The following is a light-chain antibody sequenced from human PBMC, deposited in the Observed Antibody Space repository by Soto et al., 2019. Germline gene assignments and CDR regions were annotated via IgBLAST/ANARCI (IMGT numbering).Light chain of an antibody. CDR2: KAS. Sequence: DIQMTQSPSTLYGSVGDSVTITCRASQTISSWLAWYQQKPGKAPKLLIYKASTLKSGVPSRLSRSGSGTEFTLTISSLQPDDFATYYYQHYNSYSEAFDQGTKVELK. J-gene: IGKJ1*01. CDR1: QTISSW. V-gene: IGKV1-5*03. CDR3: QHYNSYSEA.